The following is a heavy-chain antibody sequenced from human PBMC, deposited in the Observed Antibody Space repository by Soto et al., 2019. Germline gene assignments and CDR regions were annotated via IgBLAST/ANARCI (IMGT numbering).Heavy chain of an antibody. CDR3: AKNWNWGSLVH. Sequence: SETLSLTCTVSGDSISTDYWSWIRQSPGKGLEWIGFIYYGGSTNYNPSLRSRVTISVDTPKNQFSLKLSSVTAADTAVYYCAKNWNWGSLVHWGQGTLVTVSS. D-gene: IGHD7-27*01. CDR2: IYYGGST. CDR1: GDSISTDY. J-gene: IGHJ4*02. V-gene: IGHV4-59*08.